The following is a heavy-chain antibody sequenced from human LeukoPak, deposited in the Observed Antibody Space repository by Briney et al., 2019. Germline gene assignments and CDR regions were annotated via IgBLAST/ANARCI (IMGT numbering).Heavy chain of an antibody. CDR1: GFTFSSYA. D-gene: IGHD3-22*01. V-gene: IGHV3-23*01. Sequence: PGGSLRLSCAASGFTFSSYAMSWVRQAPGKGLEWVSAISGSGGSTYYADSVKGRFTISRDNTKNTLYLQMNSRRAEDTAVYYCAKASAMIVVVSKHFDYWGQGTLVTVSS. J-gene: IGHJ4*02. CDR3: AKASAMIVVVSKHFDY. CDR2: ISGSGGST.